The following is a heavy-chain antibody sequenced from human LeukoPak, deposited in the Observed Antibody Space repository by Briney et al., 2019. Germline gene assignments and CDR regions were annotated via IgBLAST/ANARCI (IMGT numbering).Heavy chain of an antibody. V-gene: IGHV3-30*18. CDR3: AKGAGTFGYGMDV. Sequence: PGGSLRLSCAASGFTFSSYGMHWVRQAPGKGLEWVAVISYDGSNKYYADSVEGRFTISRDNSKNTLYLQMNSLRAEDTAVYYCAKGAGTFGYGMDVWGQGTTVTVSS. D-gene: IGHD1-1*01. CDR1: GFTFSSYG. J-gene: IGHJ6*02. CDR2: ISYDGSNK.